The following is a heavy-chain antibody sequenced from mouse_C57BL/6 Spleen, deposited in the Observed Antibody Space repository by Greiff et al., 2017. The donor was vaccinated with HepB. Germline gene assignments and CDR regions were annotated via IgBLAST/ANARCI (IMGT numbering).Heavy chain of an antibody. CDR2: ISDGGSYT. Sequence: EVHLVESGGGLVKPGGSLKLSCAASGFTFSSYAMSWVRQTPEKRLEWVATISDGGSYTYYPDNVKGRFTISRDNAKNNQYLQMSHLKSEDTAMYYCARSTMITTWFAYWGQGTLVTVSA. V-gene: IGHV5-4*01. D-gene: IGHD2-4*01. J-gene: IGHJ3*01. CDR3: ARSTMITTWFAY. CDR1: GFTFSSYA.